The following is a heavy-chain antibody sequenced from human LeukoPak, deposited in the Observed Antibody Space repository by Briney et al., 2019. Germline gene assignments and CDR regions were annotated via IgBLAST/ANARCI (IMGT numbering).Heavy chain of an antibody. D-gene: IGHD6-6*01. Sequence: PSETLSLTCTVSGGSISSSSYYWGWIRQPPGTGLEWIGSIYYSGSTYYNPSLKSRVTISVDTSKNQFPLKLSSVTAADTAVYYCARHPLIEYSSSDYWGQGTLVTVSS. J-gene: IGHJ4*02. CDR3: ARHPLIEYSSSDY. CDR2: IYYSGST. CDR1: GGSISSSSYY. V-gene: IGHV4-39*01.